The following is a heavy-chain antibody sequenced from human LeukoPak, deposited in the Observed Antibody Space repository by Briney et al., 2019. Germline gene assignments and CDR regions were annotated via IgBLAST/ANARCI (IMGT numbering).Heavy chain of an antibody. CDR3: ARDPPTFWQPEYYFDY. CDR2: ISSSSSYI. V-gene: IGHV3-21*01. Sequence: GGSLRLSCAASGFTFSSYSMTWVRQAPGKGLEWVSSISSSSSYIYYADSVKGRFTISRDNAKNSLYLQMNSLRAEDAAVYYCARDPPTFWQPEYYFDYWGQGTLVTVSS. CDR1: GFTFSSYS. J-gene: IGHJ4*02. D-gene: IGHD1-14*01.